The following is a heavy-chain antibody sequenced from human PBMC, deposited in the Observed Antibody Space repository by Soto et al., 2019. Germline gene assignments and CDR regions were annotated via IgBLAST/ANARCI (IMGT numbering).Heavy chain of an antibody. CDR2: IYSGGST. D-gene: IGHD3-3*01. CDR1: GFTVSSNY. J-gene: IGHJ6*03. V-gene: IGHV3-66*01. CDR3: ARKSGYYYYYYYMDV. Sequence: GGSLRLSCAASGFTVSSNYMSWVRQAPGKGLEWVSVIYSGGSTYYADSVKGRFTISRDNSKNTLYLQMNSLRAEDTAVYYCARKSGYYYYYYYMDVWGKGTTVTVS.